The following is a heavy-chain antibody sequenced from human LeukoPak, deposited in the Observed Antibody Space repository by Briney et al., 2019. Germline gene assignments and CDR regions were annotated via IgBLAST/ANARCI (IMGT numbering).Heavy chain of an antibody. CDR3: AKDSAKKYDDY. D-gene: IGHD2/OR15-2a*01. J-gene: IGHJ4*02. V-gene: IGHV3-23*01. CDR2: ISGSGSGGST. CDR1: GFTLSSPG. Sequence: GSLRPPCGGSGFTLSSPGMRWVRPAPGEGLGWVSSISGSGSGGSTYYADSVKGWFTISRDNSKNTLYLQMNSLRAEDTAVYYCAKDSAKKYDDYWGQGTLVTVSS.